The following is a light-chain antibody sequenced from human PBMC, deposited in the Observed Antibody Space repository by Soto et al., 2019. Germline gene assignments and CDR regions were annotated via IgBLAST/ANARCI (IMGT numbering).Light chain of an antibody. J-gene: IGKJ1*01. CDR3: QHKNSYSEA. CDR2: KAS. V-gene: IGKV1-5*03. CDR1: QTISSW. Sequence: DIQMTQSPSTLSGSVGDRVTITCRARQTISSWLAWYQQKPGKAPKLLIYKASTLKSGVPSRFSGSGSGTEFTLTMSSLQPDDFATDNCQHKNSYSEAVGQGTTVQLK.